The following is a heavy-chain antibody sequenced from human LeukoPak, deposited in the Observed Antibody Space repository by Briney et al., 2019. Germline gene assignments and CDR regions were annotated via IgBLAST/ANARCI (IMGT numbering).Heavy chain of an antibody. V-gene: IGHV3-53*01. D-gene: IGHD6-13*01. Sequence: GGSLRLSWAASGFTFSSNYRSWVRQAPGRGLEWVSVIYSGGTTYYADSVKGRFTISRDNSKNTLYLQMNSLRAEDTAVYYCASSSSSPKNDYWGQGTLVTVSS. CDR3: ASSSSSPKNDY. J-gene: IGHJ4*02. CDR2: IYSGGTT. CDR1: GFTFSSNY.